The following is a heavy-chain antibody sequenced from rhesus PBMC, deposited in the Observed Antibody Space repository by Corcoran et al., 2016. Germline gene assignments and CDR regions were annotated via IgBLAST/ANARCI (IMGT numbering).Heavy chain of an antibody. J-gene: IGHJ4*01. D-gene: IGHD1-44*01. V-gene: IGHV4-160*01. CDR3: ASGGPNSPF. Sequence: QVQLQESGPGLVKPSETLSLTCAVSGGSIAGNYWSWIRQPPGKGLEWIGRLPEDGTPNYNPFPKSRVTISPDPSRNQFSLKLNSVTAADTAVYYCASGGPNSPFWGQGVLVIVSS. CDR2: LPEDGTP. CDR1: GGSIAGNY.